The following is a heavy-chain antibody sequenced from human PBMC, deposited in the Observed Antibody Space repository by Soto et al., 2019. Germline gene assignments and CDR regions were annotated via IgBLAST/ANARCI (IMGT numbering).Heavy chain of an antibody. Sequence: SVKVSCKASGGTFSSYTISWVRQAPGQGLEWMGRIIPILGIANYAQKFQGRVTITADKSTSTAYMELSSLRSEDTAVYYCARERYYDFWSGSHDASDIWGQGTMVTVSS. D-gene: IGHD3-3*01. J-gene: IGHJ3*02. CDR1: GGTFSSYT. CDR3: ARERYYDFWSGSHDASDI. V-gene: IGHV1-69*04. CDR2: IIPILGIA.